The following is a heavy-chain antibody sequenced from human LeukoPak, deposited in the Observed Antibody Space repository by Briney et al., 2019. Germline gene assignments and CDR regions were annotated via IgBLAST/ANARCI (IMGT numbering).Heavy chain of an antibody. V-gene: IGHV3-23*01. D-gene: IGHD1-20*01. CDR1: GFTFSSYA. CDR2: ISGSGGST. CDR3: AKETRITGTTYVDY. J-gene: IGHJ4*02. Sequence: PGGSLRLSCAASGFTFSSYAMSWVRQAPGKGLEWVPAISGSGGSTYYADSVKGRFTISRDNSKNTLYLQMNSLRAEDTAVYYCAKETRITGTTYVDYWGQGTLVTVSS.